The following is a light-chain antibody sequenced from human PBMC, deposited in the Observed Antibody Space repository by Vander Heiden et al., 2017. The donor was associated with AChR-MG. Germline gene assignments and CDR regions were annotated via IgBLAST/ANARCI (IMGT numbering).Light chain of an antibody. CDR3: NARDSSGNHFVV. Sequence: SSELTQDPAVSVALGQTVRITCRGDSHRSDYGSWYQQKLGQAPVLVIYGKNNRPSGIPDRFSGSSSGNTAALTITGAQAEDEADYYCNARDSSGNHFVVFGGGTKLTVL. CDR2: GKN. J-gene: IGLJ2*01. V-gene: IGLV3-19*01. CDR1: SHRSDY.